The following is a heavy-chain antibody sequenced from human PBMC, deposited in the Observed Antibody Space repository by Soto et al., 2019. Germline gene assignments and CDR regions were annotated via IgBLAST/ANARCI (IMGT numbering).Heavy chain of an antibody. Sequence: ASVKVSCKASGYTFTSYGISWVRQAPGQGLEWMGWISAYNGNTNYAQKLQGRVTMTTDTSTSTAYMELRSLRSDDTAVYYCARVEDYVFWSGYYNSFFPGPDYGGQGTLFTVSS. CDR3: ARVEDYVFWSGYYNSFFPGPDY. D-gene: IGHD3-3*01. CDR2: ISAYNGNT. CDR1: GYTFTSYG. V-gene: IGHV1-18*01. J-gene: IGHJ4*02.